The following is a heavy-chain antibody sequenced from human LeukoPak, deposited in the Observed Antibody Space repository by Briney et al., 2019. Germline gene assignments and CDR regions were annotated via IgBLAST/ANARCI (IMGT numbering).Heavy chain of an antibody. Sequence: ASVKVSCKVSGYTLTELSMHWVRQAPGKGLEWMGGFDPEDGETIYAQKFQGRVTMTEDTSTDTAYMELSSLRSEDTAVYYCASSGYCSSTSCFNLHNWFDPWGQGTLVIVSS. V-gene: IGHV1-24*01. CDR2: FDPEDGET. CDR1: GYTLTELS. J-gene: IGHJ5*02. D-gene: IGHD2-2*01. CDR3: ASSGYCSSTSCFNLHNWFDP.